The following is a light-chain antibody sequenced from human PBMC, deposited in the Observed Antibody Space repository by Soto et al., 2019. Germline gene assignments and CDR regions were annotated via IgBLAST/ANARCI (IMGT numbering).Light chain of an antibody. CDR3: QQYGSSPST. Sequence: DIVMTQSPDSLAVSLGERASINCKSSQSVLYSNNKNYLVWYQQKPGQPPKLLIYWASFRATGIPDRFSGSGSGTDFTLTISRLEPEDFAVYYCQQYGSSPSTFGQGTRLEIK. V-gene: IGKV4-1*01. J-gene: IGKJ5*01. CDR1: QSVLYSNNKNY. CDR2: WAS.